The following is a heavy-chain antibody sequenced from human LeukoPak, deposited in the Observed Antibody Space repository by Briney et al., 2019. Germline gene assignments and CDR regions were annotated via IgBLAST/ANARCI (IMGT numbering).Heavy chain of an antibody. CDR2: ISSSSSTI. J-gene: IGHJ4*02. CDR1: GFTFSSYS. V-gene: IGHV3-48*01. Sequence: GGSLRLSCAASGFTFSSYSMNWVRQAPGKGLEWVSYISSSSSTIYYADSVKGRFTISRDNSKNTLYLQMNSLRAEDTAVYYCAKTPYYYGSGSYRMAYWGQGTLVTVSS. CDR3: AKTPYYYGSGSYRMAY. D-gene: IGHD3-10*01.